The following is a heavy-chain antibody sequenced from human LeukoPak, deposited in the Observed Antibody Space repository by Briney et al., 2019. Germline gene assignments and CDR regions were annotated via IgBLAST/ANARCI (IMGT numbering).Heavy chain of an antibody. Sequence: PSETLSLTCTVSGGSLTSTNYYWGWIRQSPGKGLEWIGSIYYSGSTYYNPSLKSRVTISVDTSKNQFSLKLSSVTAADTAVYYCARPTSVSGVVIHAFDIWGQGTMVTVSS. CDR1: GGSLTSTNYY. CDR3: ARPTSVSGVVIHAFDI. V-gene: IGHV4-39*01. CDR2: IYYSGST. J-gene: IGHJ3*02. D-gene: IGHD3-3*01.